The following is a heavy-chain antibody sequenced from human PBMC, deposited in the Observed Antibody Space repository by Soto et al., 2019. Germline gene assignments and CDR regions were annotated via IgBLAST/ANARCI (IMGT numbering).Heavy chain of an antibody. CDR2: IYYSGST. D-gene: IGHD2-2*01. CDR1: GGSISSSSYY. V-gene: IGHV4-39*01. Sequence: SETLSLTCTVSGGSISSSSYYWGWIRQPPGKGLEWIGSIYYSGSTYYNPSLKSRVTISVDTSKNQFSLKLSSVTAADTAVYYCARHWGRIVVVPPAMNWFDPPGQGTLVTVSS. CDR3: ARHWGRIVVVPPAMNWFDP. J-gene: IGHJ5*02.